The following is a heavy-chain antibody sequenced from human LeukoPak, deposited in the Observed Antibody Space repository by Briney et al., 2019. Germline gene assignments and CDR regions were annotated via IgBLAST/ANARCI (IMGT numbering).Heavy chain of an antibody. CDR2: IYTSGST. CDR3: ARDSYCGGDCYNSY. Sequence: SQTLSLTCTVSGGSISSGSYYWGWIRQPAGKGLEWIGRIYTSGSTNYNPSLKSRVTISVDTSKNQFSLKLSSVTAADTAVYYCARDSYCGGDCYNSYWGQGTLVTVSS. CDR1: GGSISSGSYY. D-gene: IGHD2-21*01. V-gene: IGHV4-61*02. J-gene: IGHJ4*02.